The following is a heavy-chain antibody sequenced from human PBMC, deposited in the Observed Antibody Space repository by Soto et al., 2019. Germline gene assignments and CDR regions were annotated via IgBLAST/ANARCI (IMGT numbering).Heavy chain of an antibody. CDR3: ATEGDFLIGYV. Sequence: GFLRLSFVASEFTFRTYTMHWVRQAPGKGLQWVSSINVDGSYIYSADSLKGRFTVSRDNAKNSLYLQMNSLRVEDTAMYYCATEGDFLIGYVWGQGTMVTVSS. CDR1: EFTFRTYT. V-gene: IGHV3-21*01. J-gene: IGHJ3*01. CDR2: INVDGSYI. D-gene: IGHD2-21*02.